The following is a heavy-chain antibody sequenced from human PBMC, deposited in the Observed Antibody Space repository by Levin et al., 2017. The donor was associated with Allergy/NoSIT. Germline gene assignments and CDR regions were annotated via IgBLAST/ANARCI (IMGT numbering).Heavy chain of an antibody. J-gene: IGHJ6*03. V-gene: IGHV3-30*18. CDR1: GFTFSSYG. Sequence: PGGSLRLSCAASGFTFSSYGMHWVRQAPGKGLEWVAVISYDGSNKYYADSVKGRFTISRDNSKNTLYLQMNSLRAEVTAVYYCAKDNHGYFFYYYYYMDVWGKGTTVTVSS. CDR2: ISYDGSNK. D-gene: IGHD5-18*01. CDR3: AKDNHGYFFYYYYYMDV.